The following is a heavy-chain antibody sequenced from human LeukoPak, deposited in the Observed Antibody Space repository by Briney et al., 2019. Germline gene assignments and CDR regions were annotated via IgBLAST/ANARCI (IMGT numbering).Heavy chain of an antibody. CDR2: INHSGST. V-gene: IGHV4-39*07. D-gene: IGHD6-19*01. CDR1: GGSISSSSYY. Sequence: SETLSLTCTVSGGSISSSSYYWGWIRQPPGKGLEWIGEINHSGSTNYNPSLKSRVTISVDTSKNQFSLKLSSVTAADTAVYYCARGRYSGWYKVFDYWGQGTLVTVSS. CDR3: ARGRYSGWYKVFDY. J-gene: IGHJ4*02.